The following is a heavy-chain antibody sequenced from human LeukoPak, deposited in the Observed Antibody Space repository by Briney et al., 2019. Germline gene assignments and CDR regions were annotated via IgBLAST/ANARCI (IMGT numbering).Heavy chain of an antibody. Sequence: GGSLRLSCAASGFTFSAYHINWVRQAPGKGLEWISYISTTGTTIHYADSVKGRFTISRDNAKNSLYLQMNSLRAEDTAVYYCARDPNPIFYYYGMDVWGQGTTVTVSS. D-gene: IGHD3-16*01. J-gene: IGHJ6*02. CDR1: GFTFSAYH. CDR2: ISTTGTTI. V-gene: IGHV3-48*03. CDR3: ARDPNPIFYYYGMDV.